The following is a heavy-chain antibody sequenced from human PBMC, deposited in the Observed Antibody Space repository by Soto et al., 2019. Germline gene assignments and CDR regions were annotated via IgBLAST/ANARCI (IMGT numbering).Heavy chain of an antibody. CDR2: INPSGGST. Sequence: ASVKVSCKASGYTFTSYYMHWVRQAPGQGLEWMGIINPSGGSTSYAQKFQGRVTMTRDTSTSTVYMELSSLRSEDTAVYYCARDLVDTIFGVVITNYFDYWGQGTLVTVSS. J-gene: IGHJ4*02. CDR1: GYTFTSYY. D-gene: IGHD3-3*01. V-gene: IGHV1-46*03. CDR3: ARDLVDTIFGVVITNYFDY.